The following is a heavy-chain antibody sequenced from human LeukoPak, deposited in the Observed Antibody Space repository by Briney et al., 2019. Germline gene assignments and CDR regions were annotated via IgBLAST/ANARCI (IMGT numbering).Heavy chain of an antibody. CDR2: IGYSGST. V-gene: IGHV4-59*01. Sequence: SETLSLTCTVSGGSISSYYWSWIRQPPGKGLEWIGYIGYSGSTNYNPSLKSRVTISVDTSKNQFSLKVSSVTAADTAVYYCARGANWGSPDYWGQGTLVTVSS. D-gene: IGHD7-27*01. CDR1: GGSISSYY. J-gene: IGHJ4*02. CDR3: ARGANWGSPDY.